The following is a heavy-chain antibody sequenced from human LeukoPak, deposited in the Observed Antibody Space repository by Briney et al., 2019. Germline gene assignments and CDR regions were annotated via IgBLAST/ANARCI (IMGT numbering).Heavy chain of an antibody. V-gene: IGHV4-59*01. J-gene: IGHJ6*02. CDR1: GGSISSYY. Sequence: PSETLSLTCTVSGGSISSYYWSWIRQPPGKGLEWIGYIYYSGSTNYNPSLKSRVTISVDTSKNQFSLKLSSVTAADTAVYYCVTSYYYDSSGYSYVYYYYGMDVWGQGTTVTVSS. D-gene: IGHD3-22*01. CDR3: VTSYYYDSSGYSYVYYYYGMDV. CDR2: IYYSGST.